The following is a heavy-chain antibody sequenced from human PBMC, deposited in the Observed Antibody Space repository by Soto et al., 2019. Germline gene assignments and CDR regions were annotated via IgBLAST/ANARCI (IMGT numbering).Heavy chain of an antibody. Sequence: QVHLVQSGAEVKKPGSSVKVSCKYSGGTFRTESINWVRQAPGQGLEWMGGILPFFGTADYAPRFQGRVTITADGATTTAHMALRSLTSQDTAVYFCARGHAYGGNSAAFDGWGQGTMVNVSP. CDR2: ILPFFGTA. V-gene: IGHV1-69*13. CDR3: ARGHAYGGNSAAFDG. CDR1: GGTFRTES. D-gene: IGHD4-17*01. J-gene: IGHJ3*01.